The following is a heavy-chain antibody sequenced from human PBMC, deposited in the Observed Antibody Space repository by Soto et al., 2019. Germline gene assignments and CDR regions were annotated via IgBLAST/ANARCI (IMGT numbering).Heavy chain of an antibody. Sequence: SETLSLTCTVSGGSITTYQWSWIRQPPGKGLEWIGSIYYSGSTYYNPSLKSRVTISVDTSKNHFSLKLSSVTAADTAVYYCARHLGEGYFDYWGQGTLVTVSS. J-gene: IGHJ4*02. CDR2: IYYSGST. V-gene: IGHV4-59*05. CDR3: ARHLGEGYFDY. CDR1: GGSITTYQ.